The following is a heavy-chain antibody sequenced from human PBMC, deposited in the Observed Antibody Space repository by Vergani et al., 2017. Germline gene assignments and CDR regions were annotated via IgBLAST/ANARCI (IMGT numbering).Heavy chain of an antibody. CDR3: ARDLAYCHEGSCSL. CDR1: GFTFNSYG. J-gene: IGHJ4*02. CDR2: VLFDGSNE. Sequence: QVQMVQSGGGVVQPGGSLRLSCVASGFTFNSYGMQGVRQAPGKGLEWVAYVLFDGSNEYYADSVKGRFIVSRDNSNDALYLQMNSLRTDDTAVYYCARDLAYCHEGSCSLWGQGSVVTVSS. V-gene: IGHV3-30*02. D-gene: IGHD2-15*01.